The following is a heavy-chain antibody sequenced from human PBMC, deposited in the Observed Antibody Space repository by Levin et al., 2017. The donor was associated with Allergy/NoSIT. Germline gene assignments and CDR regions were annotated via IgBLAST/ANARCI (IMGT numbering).Heavy chain of an antibody. J-gene: IGHJ4*02. CDR2: IIPIFGTA. CDR1: GGTFSSYA. D-gene: IGHD3-22*01. CDR3: ARTPPRYYDSSGYFSAFDY. V-gene: IGHV1-69*13. Sequence: SVKVSCKASGGTFSSYAISWVRQAPGQGLEWMGGIIPIFGTANYAQKFQGRVTITADESTSTAYMELSSLRSEDTAVYYCARTPPRYYDSSGYFSAFDYWGQGTLVTVSS.